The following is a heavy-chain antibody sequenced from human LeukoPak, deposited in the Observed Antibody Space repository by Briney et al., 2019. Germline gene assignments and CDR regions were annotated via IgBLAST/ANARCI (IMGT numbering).Heavy chain of an antibody. CDR3: ARVEPLGLGDYFDY. CDR2: IYSGGST. J-gene: IGHJ4*02. V-gene: IGHV3-66*01. CDR1: GFTVSSNY. Sequence: GGSLRLSCAASGFTVSSNYMSWVRQAPGKGLEWGSVIYSGGSTYYADSVKGRFTISRDKSKNTLYLQMNRLRAEDTSVYYCARVEPLGLGDYFDYWGQGTLVTVSS. D-gene: IGHD1-14*01.